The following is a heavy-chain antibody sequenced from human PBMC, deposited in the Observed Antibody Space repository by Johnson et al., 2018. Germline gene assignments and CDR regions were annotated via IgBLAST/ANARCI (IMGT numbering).Heavy chain of an antibody. Sequence: VQLVQSGGGLVQPGGSLRLSCAASGFTFNTYWMSWVRQAPGKGLEWVANIKRDGSEKYYVDSVKGRFTVSRDNAKNSLYLQRNSLRAGDTAVYYCARVGGGSDYYYYYMDVGGKGTTVTVSS. CDR1: GFTFNTYW. CDR3: ARVGGGSDYYYYYMDV. V-gene: IGHV3-7*01. J-gene: IGHJ6*03. CDR2: IKRDGSEK. D-gene: IGHD3-10*01.